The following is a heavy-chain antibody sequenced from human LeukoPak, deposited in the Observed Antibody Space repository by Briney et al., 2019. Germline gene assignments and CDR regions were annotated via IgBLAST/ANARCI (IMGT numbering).Heavy chain of an antibody. CDR2: IRYDGSNK. J-gene: IGHJ4*02. Sequence: GGSLRLSCAASGLTFSSYGMHWVRQAPGKGLEWVAFIRYDGSNKYYADSVKGRFTISRDNSKNTLYLQMNSLRAEDTAVYYCASEIVVVVAATDYWGQGTLVTVSS. CDR3: ASEIVVVVAATDY. CDR1: GLTFSSYG. V-gene: IGHV3-30*02. D-gene: IGHD2-15*01.